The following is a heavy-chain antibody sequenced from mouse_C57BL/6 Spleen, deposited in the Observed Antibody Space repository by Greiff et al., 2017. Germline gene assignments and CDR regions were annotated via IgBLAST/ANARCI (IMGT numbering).Heavy chain of an antibody. CDR1: GYAFSSYW. J-gene: IGHJ2*01. V-gene: IGHV1-80*01. D-gene: IGHD1-1*01. Sequence: QVQLQQSGAELVKPGASVKISCKASGYAFSSYWMNWVKQRPGKGLEWIGQIYPGDGDTNYNGEFKGKATLIADKSSSTAYMQLSSLTSEDSAVYFCARSPVTTVVATNFDYWGQGTTLTVSS. CDR3: ARSPVTTVVATNFDY. CDR2: IYPGDGDT.